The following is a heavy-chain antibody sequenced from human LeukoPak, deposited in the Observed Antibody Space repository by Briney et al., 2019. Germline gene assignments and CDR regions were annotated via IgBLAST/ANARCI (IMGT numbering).Heavy chain of an antibody. CDR2: INPNSGGT. Sequence: GASVKVSCKASGYTFTGHYMHWVRQAPGQGLEWMGWINPNSGGTNYAQKFQGRVTMTRDTSISTAYMELSRLRSEDTAVYYCSLSELLARYWGQGPLVTVSS. CDR1: GYTFTGHY. V-gene: IGHV1-2*02. CDR3: SLSELLARY. D-gene: IGHD1-26*01. J-gene: IGHJ4*02.